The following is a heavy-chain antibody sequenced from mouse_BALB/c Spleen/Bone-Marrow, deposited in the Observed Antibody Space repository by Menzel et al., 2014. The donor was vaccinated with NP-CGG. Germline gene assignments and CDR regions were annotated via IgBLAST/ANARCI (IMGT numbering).Heavy chain of an antibody. CDR2: IYWDDDK. CDR1: GFSLSTSGMG. Sequence: QVQLKESGPGILQPSQTLSLTCSFSGFSLSTSGMGVSWIRQPSGKGLEWLAHIYWDDDKRYNPSLKSRLTISKNTSRNQVFLKITSVDTADTATYYCARFITTATWYFDVWGAETTVTDSS. V-gene: IGHV8-12*01. CDR3: ARFITTATWYFDV. D-gene: IGHD1-2*01. J-gene: IGHJ1*01.